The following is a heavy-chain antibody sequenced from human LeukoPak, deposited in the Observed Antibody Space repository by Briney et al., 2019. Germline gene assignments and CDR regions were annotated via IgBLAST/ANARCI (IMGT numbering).Heavy chain of an antibody. V-gene: IGHV4-59*08. J-gene: IGHJ4*02. CDR3: ARGKSVDY. D-gene: IGHD6-19*01. CDR2: IYYAGNT. Sequence: SETLSLTCTVSGGAITGYYWSWIRQPPGKGLEWIGYIYYAGNTIYNPSLNSRVSISIDTSRNHVSLRLSSVTAADTAVYYCARGKSVDYWGQGTLVTVSS. CDR1: GGAITGYY.